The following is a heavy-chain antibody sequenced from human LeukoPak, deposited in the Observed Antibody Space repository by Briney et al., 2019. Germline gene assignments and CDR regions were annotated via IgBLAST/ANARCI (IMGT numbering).Heavy chain of an antibody. V-gene: IGHV3-21*01. D-gene: IGHD2-21*01. CDR1: GFTFSNYN. CDR3: AICGGGACHKGYSDH. CDR2: ISTGGSYT. J-gene: IGHJ4*02. Sequence: PGGSLRLSCTVSGFTFSNYNMNWVRQAPGQGLEWVSSISTGGSYTHYADSLKGRFTISRDNAKNSLYLQMNSLRAEDTAVYYCAICGGGACHKGYSDHWGQGTLVTVSS.